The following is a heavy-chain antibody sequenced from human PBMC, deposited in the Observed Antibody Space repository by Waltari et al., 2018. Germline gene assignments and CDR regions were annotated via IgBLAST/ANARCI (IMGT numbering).Heavy chain of an antibody. CDR3: ATEFPAGAYDY. CDR2: IRGIGSRT. V-gene: IGHV3-64*01. J-gene: IGHJ4*02. CDR1: AFTFSNYP. Sequence: EVQLVESGGGLVQPGGSLRLSCTASAFTFSNYPMHWVRQAPGEGLESIAAIRGIGSRTYYASAVKGRFTISRDNSKSTLYLQMGSLRDDDMAVYFCATEFPAGAYDYWGQGTLVTVSS. D-gene: IGHD2-8*02.